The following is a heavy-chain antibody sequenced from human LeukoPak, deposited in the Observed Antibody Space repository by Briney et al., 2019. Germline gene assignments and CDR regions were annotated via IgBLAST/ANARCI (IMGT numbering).Heavy chain of an antibody. J-gene: IGHJ4*02. V-gene: IGHV4-39*01. CDR3: ARGKILPLYDY. Sequence: PETLSLTCTVSGGSISSSGYYWGWIRQPPGKGLEWIGSIYYSGSTYYNPSLKSRVTISVDTSKNQFSLKLSSVTAADTAVYYCARGKILPLYDYWGQGTLVTVSS. CDR2: IYYSGST. CDR1: GGSISSSGYY.